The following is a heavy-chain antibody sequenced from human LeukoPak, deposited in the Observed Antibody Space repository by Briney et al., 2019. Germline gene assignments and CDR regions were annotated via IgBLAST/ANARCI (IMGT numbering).Heavy chain of an antibody. CDR3: ARDNWNDASGGFDP. V-gene: IGHV3-21*01. CDR2: ITRSSTST. D-gene: IGHD1-20*01. Sequence: PGGSLRLSCAASGFTFSSYSMNWVRQAPGKGLEWVSSITRSSTSTYYTDSVRGRFTISRDNAKNSLYLQMNSLRAEDTAVYYCARDNWNDASGGFDPWGQGTLVTVSS. J-gene: IGHJ5*02. CDR1: GFTFSSYS.